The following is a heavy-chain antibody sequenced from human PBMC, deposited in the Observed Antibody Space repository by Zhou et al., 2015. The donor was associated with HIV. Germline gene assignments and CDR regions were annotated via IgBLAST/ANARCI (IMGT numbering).Heavy chain of an antibody. D-gene: IGHD3-22*01. CDR2: IIPILGIA. J-gene: IGHJ4*02. V-gene: IGHV1-69*02. CDR1: GGTFSSYT. CDR3: ARGVSVYYDSSGYY. Sequence: QVQLVQSGAEVKKPGSSVKVSCKASGGTFSSYTISWVRQAPGQGLEWMGRIIPILGIANYAQKFQGRVTITADKSTSTAYMELSSLRSEDTAVYYCARGVSVYYDSSGYYWGQGTLVTVSS.